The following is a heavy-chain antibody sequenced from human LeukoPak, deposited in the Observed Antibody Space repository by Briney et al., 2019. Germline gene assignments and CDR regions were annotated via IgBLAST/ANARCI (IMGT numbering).Heavy chain of an antibody. V-gene: IGHV3-7*01. CDR3: ASGDTSDVFDI. D-gene: IGHD2-21*01. J-gene: IGHJ3*02. Sequence: GSLRLSCAASGFTFSSYWMSWVRQAPGKGLEWVANIKQDGSEKRYVDSVKGRFTISRDNAKNSLYLQMNSLRAEDTAVYYCASGDTSDVFDIWGQGTMVTVSS. CDR1: GFTFSSYW. CDR2: IKQDGSEK.